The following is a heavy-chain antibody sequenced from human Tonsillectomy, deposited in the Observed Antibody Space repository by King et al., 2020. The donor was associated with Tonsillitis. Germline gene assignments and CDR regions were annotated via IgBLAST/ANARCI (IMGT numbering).Heavy chain of an antibody. CDR3: ARSTGDYDSSNFDY. CDR1: GGSISSSSYY. Sequence: QLQESGPRLVKPSETLSLTCTVSGGSISSSSYYWGWIRQPPGKGLEWIGSIYYSGSTYYNPSLKSRVTISVDTSKNQFSLKLSSVTAADTAVYYCARSTGDYDSSNFDYWGQGTLVTVSS. CDR2: IYYSGST. V-gene: IGHV4-39*01. J-gene: IGHJ4*02. D-gene: IGHD3-22*01.